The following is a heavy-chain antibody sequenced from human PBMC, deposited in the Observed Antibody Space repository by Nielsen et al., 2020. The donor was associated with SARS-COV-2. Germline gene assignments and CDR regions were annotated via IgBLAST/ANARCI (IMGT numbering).Heavy chain of an antibody. CDR3: ARSGYSSNYYSFHAFDI. Sequence: SETLSLTCTVSGGSINNNNYYWGWIRQPPGKGLEWIGSIHYSGGTYYNPSLRSRVTISVDTSKNQFSLKLSSVTAADTAVYYCARSGYSSNYYSFHAFDIWGQGTMVTVSS. V-gene: IGHV4-39*01. CDR1: GGSINNNNYY. CDR2: IHYSGGT. J-gene: IGHJ3*02. D-gene: IGHD1-26*01.